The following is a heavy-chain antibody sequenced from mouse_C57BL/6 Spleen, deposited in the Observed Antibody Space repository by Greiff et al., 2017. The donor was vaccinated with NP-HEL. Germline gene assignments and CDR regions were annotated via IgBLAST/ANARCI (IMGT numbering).Heavy chain of an antibody. V-gene: IGHV1-80*01. D-gene: IGHD2-5*01. CDR1: GYAFSSYW. Sequence: QVHVKQSGAELVKPGASVKISCKASGYAFSSYWMNWVKQRPGKGLEWIGQIYPGDGDTNYNGKFKGKATLTADKSSSTAYMQLSSLTSEDSAVYFCARGHSNYGYFDYWGQGTTLTVSS. J-gene: IGHJ2*01. CDR2: IYPGDGDT. CDR3: ARGHSNYGYFDY.